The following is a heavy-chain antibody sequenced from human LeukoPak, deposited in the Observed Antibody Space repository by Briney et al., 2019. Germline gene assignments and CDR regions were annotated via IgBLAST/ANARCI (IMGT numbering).Heavy chain of an antibody. Sequence: GGSLRLSCAASGFTFSGSAMHWVRQASGKGLEWVGRIRSKANSYATAYAASVKGRFTISGDDSKNTAYLQMNSLKTEDTAVYYCTTTRALVGATTGGDYWGQGTLVTVSS. CDR1: GFTFSGSA. CDR2: IRSKANSYAT. CDR3: TTTRALVGATTGGDY. D-gene: IGHD1-26*01. J-gene: IGHJ4*02. V-gene: IGHV3-73*01.